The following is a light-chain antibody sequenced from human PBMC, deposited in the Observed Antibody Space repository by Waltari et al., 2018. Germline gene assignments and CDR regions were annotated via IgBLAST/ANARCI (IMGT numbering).Light chain of an antibody. Sequence: SPLSLPVTLGQPASISCRSSQSLVHSNGNTYLSWLQQRPGQSPRRLIYEVSNRDSGVPDRFSGSGSGTDFTLKISRVEAEDIGVYYCMQGTHWPPWTFGQGTKVEIK. V-gene: IGKV2-30*02. CDR3: MQGTHWPPWT. J-gene: IGKJ1*01. CDR2: EVS. CDR1: QSLVHSNGNTY.